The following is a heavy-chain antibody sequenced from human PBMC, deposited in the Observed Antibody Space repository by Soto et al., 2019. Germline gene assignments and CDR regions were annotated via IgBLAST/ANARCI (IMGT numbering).Heavy chain of an antibody. CDR1: GFTFSSYW. Sequence: EVQLVESGGGLVQPGGSLRLSCAASGFTFSSYWMSWVRQAPGKGLEWVANIKQDGSEKYYVDSVKGRFTSSRDNAKNSLYLQMNSLRAEDTAVYYCARAPTLVVFDYWGQGTLVTVSS. J-gene: IGHJ4*02. CDR2: IKQDGSEK. V-gene: IGHV3-7*03. CDR3: ARAPTLVVFDY. D-gene: IGHD6-13*01.